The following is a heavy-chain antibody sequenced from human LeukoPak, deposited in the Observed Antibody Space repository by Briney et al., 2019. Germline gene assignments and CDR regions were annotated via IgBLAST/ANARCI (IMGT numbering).Heavy chain of an antibody. Sequence: SPSETLSLTCTVSGASISTYYWSWIRQPAGKGLEWIGHMYNTGSTNYNPSLKSRVTMSVDTSKNQLSLRLSSVTAADTAVYYCARDNGGDYWYSDIWGRGTLVTVSS. CDR2: MYNTGST. J-gene: IGHJ2*01. D-gene: IGHD2-21*01. V-gene: IGHV4-4*07. CDR1: GASISTYY. CDR3: ARDNGGDYWYSDI.